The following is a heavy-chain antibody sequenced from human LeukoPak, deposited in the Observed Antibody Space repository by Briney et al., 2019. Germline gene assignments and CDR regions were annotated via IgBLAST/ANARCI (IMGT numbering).Heavy chain of an antibody. D-gene: IGHD6-19*01. CDR1: GFSFSSYA. Sequence: PGGSLRLSCASSGFSFSSYAMNWVRQAPGKGLEWVSAISGSGGSTSYAVSVKARFTISRDNSKNTPFLQMNSLRAEDTAVYYCAKDAERVAVTGHLDYWGQGTLVTVSS. V-gene: IGHV3-23*01. CDR3: AKDAERVAVTGHLDY. J-gene: IGHJ4*02. CDR2: ISGSGGST.